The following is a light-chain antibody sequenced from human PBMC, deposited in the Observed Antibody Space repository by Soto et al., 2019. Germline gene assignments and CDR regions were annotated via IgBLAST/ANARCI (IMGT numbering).Light chain of an antibody. CDR3: QQYNGYPYT. CDR1: QSIRSW. CDR2: DAS. J-gene: IGKJ2*01. V-gene: IGKV1-5*01. Sequence: DIQMTQSPSTLSASVGDRVTISCRASQSIRSWLAWYQQKPGKAPKLLIYDASKLESGVPSRFSGSGSGTTFTFTISSLRPDDFATYYCQQYNGYPYTFGQGTKVDIK.